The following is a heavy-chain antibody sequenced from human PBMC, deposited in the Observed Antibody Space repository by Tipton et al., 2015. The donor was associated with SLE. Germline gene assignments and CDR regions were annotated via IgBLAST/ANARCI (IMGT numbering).Heavy chain of an antibody. V-gene: IGHV4-30-2*01. J-gene: IGHJ3*02. Sequence: TLSLTCTVSGGSISSGSYYWSWIRQPAGKGLEWIGYIYHSGSTYYNPSLKSRVTISVDRSKNQFSLKLSSVTAADTAVYYCASGDAFDIWGQGTMVTVSS. CDR3: ASGDAFDI. CDR2: IYHSGST. CDR1: GGSISSGSYY.